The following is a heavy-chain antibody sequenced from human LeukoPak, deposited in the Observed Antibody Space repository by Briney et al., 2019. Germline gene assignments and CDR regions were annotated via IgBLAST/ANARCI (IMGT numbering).Heavy chain of an antibody. CDR2: IKQDGSKK. CDR3: ARETAVADPYFDY. J-gene: IGHJ4*02. CDR1: GFTFSSYA. Sequence: SGGSLRLSCAASGFTFSSYAMSWVRQAPGKGLEWVANIKQDGSKKSYVDSVKGRFTISRDNAKNSLYLQMNSLRAEDTAVYYCARETAVADPYFDYWGQGTLVTVSS. V-gene: IGHV3-7*03. D-gene: IGHD6-19*01.